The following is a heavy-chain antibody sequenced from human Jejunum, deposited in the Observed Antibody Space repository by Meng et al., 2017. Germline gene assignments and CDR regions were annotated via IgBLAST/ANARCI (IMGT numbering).Heavy chain of an antibody. V-gene: IGHV6-1*01. CDR1: GYNVSSNSAG. CDR2: TYYRSKWYI. J-gene: IGHJ4*02. D-gene: IGHD1-26*01. CDR3: AGGGLVRSTRGYFDY. Sequence: QIQLQQSGPGLVKPSQTLSLTCAISGYNVSSNSAGWNWIRQSPSRGLEWLGRTYYRSKWYIDYAVSVKSRITINPDTSKNQFSLHLNSVTPEDTAVYYCAGGGLVRSTRGYFDYWGQGTLVTVSS.